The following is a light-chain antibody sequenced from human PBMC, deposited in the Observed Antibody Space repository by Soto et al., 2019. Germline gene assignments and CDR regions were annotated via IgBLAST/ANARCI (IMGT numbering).Light chain of an antibody. Sequence: QSVLTQPPSASGTPGQRVTISCSGSSSNIGSNTVNWSQQFPGTAPKLLIYSNNQRPSGVPDRFSGSKSGTSASLAISGLQSDDEADYYCAAWDESLNGYYVFGTGTKVTVL. CDR1: SSNIGSNT. V-gene: IGLV1-44*01. CDR3: AAWDESLNGYYV. CDR2: SNN. J-gene: IGLJ1*01.